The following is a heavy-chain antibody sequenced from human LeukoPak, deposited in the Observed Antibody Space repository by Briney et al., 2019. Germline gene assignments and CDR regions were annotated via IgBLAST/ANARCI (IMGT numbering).Heavy chain of an antibody. CDR2: IRYDGRNK. Sequence: GGSLRLSCAASGFTFSNYGMHWVRQAPGKGLEWVAFIRYDGRNKYYADSVKGRFTISRDNSKNTLYLQINSLRAEDTAVYFCAKDRLGGPYFFHYWGQGTLVTVSS. V-gene: IGHV3-30*02. CDR3: AKDRLGGPYFFHY. D-gene: IGHD3-16*01. CDR1: GFTFSNYG. J-gene: IGHJ4*02.